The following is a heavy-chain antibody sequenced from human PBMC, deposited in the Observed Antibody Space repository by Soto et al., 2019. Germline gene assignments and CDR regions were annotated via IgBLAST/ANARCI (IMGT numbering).Heavy chain of an antibody. Sequence: QVQLQKSGPGLVRPSETLSLTCTVSGDSLSTYYWSWIRQPPGERLEWIGRIHDTGRTNYNPSLKSRVTMSVDTSKNQFSLRVNSVTAADTAVYYCARESVSGTYRFDSWGQGTLVTVSS. CDR3: ARESVSGTYRFDS. D-gene: IGHD3-16*02. CDR2: IHDTGRT. CDR1: GDSLSTYY. J-gene: IGHJ4*02. V-gene: IGHV4-4*07.